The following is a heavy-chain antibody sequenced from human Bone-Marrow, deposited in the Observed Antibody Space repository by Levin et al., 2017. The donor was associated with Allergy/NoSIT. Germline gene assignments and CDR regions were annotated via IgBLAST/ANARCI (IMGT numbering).Heavy chain of an antibody. D-gene: IGHD2-15*01. Sequence: SETLSLTCTVSGGSVSSGSYYWSWIRQPPGKGLEWIGYIYYSGSTNYNPSLKSRVTISVDTSKNQFSLKLSSVTAADTAVYYCARVLGCSGGSCYDGFDYWGQGTLVTVSS. J-gene: IGHJ4*02. CDR2: IYYSGST. CDR3: ARVLGCSGGSCYDGFDY. V-gene: IGHV4-61*01. CDR1: GGSVSSGSYY.